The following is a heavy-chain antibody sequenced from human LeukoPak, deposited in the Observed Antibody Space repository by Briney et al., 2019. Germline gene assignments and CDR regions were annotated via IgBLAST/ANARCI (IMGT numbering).Heavy chain of an antibody. Sequence: SETPSLTCIVSGGSINSYYWSWIRQPAGKGLEWIGRIYTTGSANYNPSLKGRVTMSVDTSKNQFSLRLNSVTAADTAVYYCARRRLRYFDWLFHDYYFDYWGQGTLVTVSS. J-gene: IGHJ4*02. CDR3: ARRRLRYFDWLFHDYYFDY. CDR2: IYTTGSA. D-gene: IGHD3-9*01. V-gene: IGHV4-4*07. CDR1: GGSINSYY.